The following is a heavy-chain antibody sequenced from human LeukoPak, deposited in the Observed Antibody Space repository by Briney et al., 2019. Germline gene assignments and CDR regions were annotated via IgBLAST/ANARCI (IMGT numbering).Heavy chain of an antibody. Sequence: PSETLSLTCTVSGGSISSGDYYWSWIRQPPGKGLEWIGYIYYSGSTNYNPSLKSRVTISVDTSKNQFSLKLSSVTAADTAVYYCARESDDILTGFDYWGQGTLVTVSS. V-gene: IGHV4-61*08. CDR2: IYYSGST. D-gene: IGHD3-9*01. J-gene: IGHJ4*02. CDR1: GGSISSGDYY. CDR3: ARESDDILTGFDY.